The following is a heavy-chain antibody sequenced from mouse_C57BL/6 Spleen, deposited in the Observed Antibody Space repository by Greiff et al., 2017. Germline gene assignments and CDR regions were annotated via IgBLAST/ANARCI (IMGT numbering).Heavy chain of an antibody. CDR1: GYAFSSSW. Sequence: VNLVESGPALVKPGASVKISCKASGYAFSSSWMNWVKQRPGKGLEWIGRIYPGDGDTNYNGKFKGKATLTADKSSSTAYMQLSSLTSEDSAVYFCARSVITTVVADFDYWGQGTTLTVSS. CDR2: IYPGDGDT. J-gene: IGHJ2*01. D-gene: IGHD1-1*01. CDR3: ARSVITTVVADFDY. V-gene: IGHV1-82*01.